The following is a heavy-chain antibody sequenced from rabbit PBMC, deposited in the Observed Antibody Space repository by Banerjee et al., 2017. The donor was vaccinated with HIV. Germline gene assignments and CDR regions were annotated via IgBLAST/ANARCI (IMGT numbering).Heavy chain of an antibody. Sequence: QEQLEESGGDLVKPEGSLTLTCTASGFTFSSSYWMSWVRQAPGKGLEWIARISTSSGNTHYASWAKGRFTISKTSSTTVTLQMTSLTVADTATYFRVRGLNSNNDLWGPGTLVTVS. V-gene: IGHV1S45*01. CDR3: VRGLNSNNDL. J-gene: IGHJ4*01. CDR2: ISTSSGNT. CDR1: GFTFSSSYW.